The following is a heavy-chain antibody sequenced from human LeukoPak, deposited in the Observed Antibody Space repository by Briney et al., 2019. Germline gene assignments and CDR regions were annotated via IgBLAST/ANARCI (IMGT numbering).Heavy chain of an antibody. J-gene: IGHJ2*01. CDR1: GGSISGYY. Sequence: PSETLSLTCSVSGGSISGYYWSWIRQPPGEGLEWIGYIYYSGTTDYNPSFKSRVTTSLDTPTNQFSLKLSSVTAADTAVYYCARSYYDILTGYYNAWYFHFWGRGTLVTVSS. D-gene: IGHD3-9*01. V-gene: IGHV4-59*01. CDR3: ARSYYDILTGYYNAWYFHF. CDR2: IYYSGTT.